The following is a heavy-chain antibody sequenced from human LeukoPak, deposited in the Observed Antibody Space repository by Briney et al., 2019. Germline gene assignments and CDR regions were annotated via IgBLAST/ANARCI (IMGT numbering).Heavy chain of an antibody. J-gene: IGHJ4*02. CDR3: ASGRLLLWFGELFDY. V-gene: IGHV4-39*07. Sequence: SETLSLTCTVSGGSISSSSYYWGRIRQPPGKGLEWIGSIYYSGSTYYNPSLKSRVTISVDTSKNQFSLKLSSVTAADTAVYYCASGRLLLWFGELFDYWGQGTLVTVSS. CDR2: IYYSGST. CDR1: GGSISSSSYY. D-gene: IGHD3-10*01.